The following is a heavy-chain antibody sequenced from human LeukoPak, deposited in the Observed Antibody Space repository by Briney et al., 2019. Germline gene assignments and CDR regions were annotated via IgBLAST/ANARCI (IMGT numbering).Heavy chain of an antibody. CDR2: IIPILGIA. CDR1: GGTFSSYA. CDR3: ARLTTTVYYYYYGMDV. V-gene: IGHV1-69*04. D-gene: IGHD4-17*01. J-gene: IGHJ6*02. Sequence: ASVKVSCKASGGTFSSYAISWVRQAPGQGLEWMGRIIPILGIANYAQKFQGRVTITADKSTSTAYMELSSLRPEDTAVYYCARLTTTVYYYYYGMDVWGQGTTVTVSS.